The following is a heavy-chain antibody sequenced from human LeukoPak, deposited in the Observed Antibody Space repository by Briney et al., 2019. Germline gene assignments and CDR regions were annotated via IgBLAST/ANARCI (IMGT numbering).Heavy chain of an antibody. J-gene: IGHJ4*02. Sequence: PSETLSLTCTVSGGSISSYYWSWIRQPPGKGLEWIGEINHSGSTNYNPSLKSRVTISVDTSKNQFSLKLSSVTAADTAVYYCARVGDILTGYSQEFDYWGQGTLVTVSS. CDR3: ARVGDILTGYSQEFDY. D-gene: IGHD3-9*01. V-gene: IGHV4-34*01. CDR1: GGSISSYY. CDR2: INHSGST.